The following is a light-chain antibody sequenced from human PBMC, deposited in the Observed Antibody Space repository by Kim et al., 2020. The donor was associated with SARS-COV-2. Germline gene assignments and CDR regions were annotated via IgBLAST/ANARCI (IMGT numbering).Light chain of an antibody. J-gene: IGLJ3*02. CDR2: NDS. V-gene: IGLV3-25*03. Sequence: SYELTQPPSESVSPGQTARITCSGDVLSKIFAYWYQQKSGQAPVLVIYNDSEKPSGIPERFSGPSSGTTVTLTISGVQAEDEADYYCQSADSSGTYWVFG. CDR1: VLSKIF. CDR3: QSADSSGTYWV.